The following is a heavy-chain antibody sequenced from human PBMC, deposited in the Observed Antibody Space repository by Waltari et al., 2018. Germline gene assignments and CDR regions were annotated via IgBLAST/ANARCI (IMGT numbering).Heavy chain of an antibody. CDR2: IIPIFGTA. J-gene: IGHJ4*02. V-gene: IGHV1-69*13. CDR3: ASPKGSSSWYGY. CDR1: GYTFTSYG. Sequence: QVQLVQSGAEVKKPGASVKVSCKASGYTFTSYGISWVRQAPGQGLEWMGVIIPIFGTANYAQKFQGRVTITADESTSTAYMELSSLRSEDTAVYYCASPKGSSSWYGYWGQGTLVTVSS. D-gene: IGHD6-13*01.